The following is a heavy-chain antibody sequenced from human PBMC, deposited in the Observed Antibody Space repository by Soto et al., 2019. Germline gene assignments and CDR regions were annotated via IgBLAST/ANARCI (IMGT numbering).Heavy chain of an antibody. V-gene: IGHV3-30-3*01. CDR3: ARESRDGYNDAFDI. J-gene: IGHJ3*02. CDR1: GFTFSSYA. CDR2: ISYDGSNK. Sequence: LRLSCAASGFTFSSYAMHWVRQAPGKGLEWVAVISYDGSNKYYADSVKGRFTISRDNSKNTLYLQMNSLRAEDTAVYYCARESRDGYNDAFDIWGQGTMVTVSS. D-gene: IGHD5-12*01.